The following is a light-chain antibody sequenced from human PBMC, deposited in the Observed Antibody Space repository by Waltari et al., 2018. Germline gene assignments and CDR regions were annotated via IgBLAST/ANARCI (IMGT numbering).Light chain of an antibody. CDR2: DAS. CDR3: QHYVTLPAT. CDR1: QSVGKS. Sequence: CGASQSVGKSLAWDQHKPGQAPRLLIYDASSRATGIPDRFSGSGSGTDFSLTISRLEPEDFSVYYCQHYVTLPATFGQGTKVEV. V-gene: IGKV3-20*01. J-gene: IGKJ1*01.